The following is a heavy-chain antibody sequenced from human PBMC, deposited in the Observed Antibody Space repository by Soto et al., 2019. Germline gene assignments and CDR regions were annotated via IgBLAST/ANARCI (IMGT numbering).Heavy chain of an antibody. CDR1: GDTFTANY. CDR2: INPKSGGT. V-gene: IGHV1-2*02. D-gene: IGHD1-26*01. Sequence: GASVKVSCKASGDTFTANYIHWMRHTPGQGFEWMGWINPKSGGTKYPQKFQGRVTMTRDTSLSTVYMTLTRLTSDDTAVYYCARDLAKGGGSAGFDYWGQGTLVTVSS. CDR3: ARDLAKGGGSAGFDY. J-gene: IGHJ4*02.